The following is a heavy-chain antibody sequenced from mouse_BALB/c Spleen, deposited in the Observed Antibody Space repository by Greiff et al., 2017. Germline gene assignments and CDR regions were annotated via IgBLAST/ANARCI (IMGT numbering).Heavy chain of an antibody. CDR3: AFTTAYYFDY. V-gene: IGHV1-80*01. CDR1: GYAFSSYW. CDR2: IYPGDGDT. Sequence: VQLQQSGAELVRPGSSVKISCKASGYAFSSYWMNWVKQRPGQGLEWIGQIYPGDGDTNYNGKFKGKATLTADKSSSTAYMQLSSLTSEDSAVYYCAFTTAYYFDYWGQGTTLTVSS. J-gene: IGHJ2*01. D-gene: IGHD1-2*01.